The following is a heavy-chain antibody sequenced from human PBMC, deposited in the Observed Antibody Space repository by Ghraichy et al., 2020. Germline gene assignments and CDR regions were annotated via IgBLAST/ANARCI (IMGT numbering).Heavy chain of an antibody. CDR3: ARIKYYYDSSGYYWEIQAFDI. Sequence: SETLSLTCTVSGGSISSYYWSWIRQPPGKGLEWIGYIYYSGSTNYNPSLKSRVTISVDTSKNQFSLKLSSVTAADTAVYYCARIKYYYDSSGYYWEIQAFDIWGQGTMVTVSS. CDR1: GGSISSYY. V-gene: IGHV4-59*01. D-gene: IGHD3-22*01. J-gene: IGHJ3*02. CDR2: IYYSGST.